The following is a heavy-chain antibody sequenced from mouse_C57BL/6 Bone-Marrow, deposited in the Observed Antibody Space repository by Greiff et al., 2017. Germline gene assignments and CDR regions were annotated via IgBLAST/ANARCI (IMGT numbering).Heavy chain of an antibody. Sequence: EVMLVESGGGLVKPGGSLKLSCAASGFTFSSYTMSWVRQTPEKRLEWVATISGGGGNTYYPDSVKGRFTISRDNAKNTLYLQMSSLRSEDTALYYCARQSVFLGGYWGQGTTLTVSS. CDR3: ARQSVFLGGY. V-gene: IGHV5-9*01. CDR2: ISGGGGNT. CDR1: GFTFSSYT. J-gene: IGHJ2*01.